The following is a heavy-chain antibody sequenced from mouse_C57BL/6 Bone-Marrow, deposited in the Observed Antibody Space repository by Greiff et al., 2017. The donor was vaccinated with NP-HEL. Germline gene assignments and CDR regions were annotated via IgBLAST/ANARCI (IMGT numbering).Heavy chain of an antibody. CDR1: FFTFPESS. D-gene: IGHD1-1*01. CDR2: FYPGCGSF. V-gene: IGHV1-62-2*01. CDR3: ARHGDYFGSSYGYFDG. J-gene: IGHJ1*03. Sequence: LPPSVPSLFHPGASFTLSCPASFFTFPESSIHCVKPRSCPCLEWIWWFYPGCGSFTFNEKFKVKATLTADKSYSTVYMDLSRLTSEDSAVYFCARHGDYFGSSYGYFDGWGTGTTVTVSS.